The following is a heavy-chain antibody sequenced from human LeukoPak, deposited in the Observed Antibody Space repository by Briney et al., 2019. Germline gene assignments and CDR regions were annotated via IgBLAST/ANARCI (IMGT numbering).Heavy chain of an antibody. D-gene: IGHD1-26*01. J-gene: IGHJ4*02. CDR2: FDPEDGET. V-gene: IGHV1-24*01. CDR3: AKDLEGYSGSYTDY. Sequence: ASVKVSCKVSGYSLTELSMHWVRQAPGKGLEWMGGFDPEDGETIYAQKFQGRVTMTEDTSTDTAYMELSSLRAEDTAVYYCAKDLEGYSGSYTDYWGQGTLVTVSS. CDR1: GYSLTELS.